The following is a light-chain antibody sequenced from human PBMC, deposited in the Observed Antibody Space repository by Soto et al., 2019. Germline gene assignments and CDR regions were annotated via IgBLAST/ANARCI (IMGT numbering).Light chain of an antibody. CDR3: QHYGTSLWT. V-gene: IGKV3-20*01. CDR1: QSVSSSF. J-gene: IGKJ1*01. Sequence: EIMLTQSPGTLSLSPGERATLSCRASQSVSSSFLAWYQQKPGQAPRLLIYGASSRATGIPDRFSGSGSGTDFTLTSSRLEPEDFAMDLCQHYGTSLWTFGQGTKVEIK. CDR2: GAS.